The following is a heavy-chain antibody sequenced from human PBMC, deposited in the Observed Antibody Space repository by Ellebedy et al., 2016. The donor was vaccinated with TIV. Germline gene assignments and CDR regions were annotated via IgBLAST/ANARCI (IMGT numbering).Heavy chain of an antibody. CDR1: GFTFGHYA. V-gene: IGHV3-23*01. D-gene: IGHD6-13*01. CDR3: ASTYGSWYHFNY. Sequence: GESLKISXAASGFTFGHYAVTWVRQAPGKGLEWVSTISASSSDTYYTDSVKGRFTISRDNSKDTLYLQMNSLRAEDTAQYYCASTYGSWYHFNYWGQGTLVTVS. CDR2: ISASSSDT. J-gene: IGHJ4*02.